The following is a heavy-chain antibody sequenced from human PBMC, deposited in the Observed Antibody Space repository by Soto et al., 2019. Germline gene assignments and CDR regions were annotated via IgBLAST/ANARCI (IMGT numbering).Heavy chain of an antibody. V-gene: IGHV3-73*01. CDR3: TRWAQSHAWSFEL. CDR2: IRSKGNNYAT. CDR1: GFTFSWSA. Sequence: ESGGGLVQPGGSLKLSCAASGFTFSWSAMHWVRQASGKGMEWVGRIRSKGNNYATDYAASVTGRFTISRDDSKNMVYLHMNSLETEDTAVYYCTRWAQSHAWSFELWGRGTLVTVSS. J-gene: IGHJ2*01. D-gene: IGHD1-26*01.